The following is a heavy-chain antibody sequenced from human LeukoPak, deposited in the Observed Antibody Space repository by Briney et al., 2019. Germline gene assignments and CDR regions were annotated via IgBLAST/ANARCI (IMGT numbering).Heavy chain of an antibody. CDR3: ARDSSWADYYYYYYMDV. Sequence: PSETLSLTCAVYGGSFSGYYWSWIRQPPGKGLEWIGEINHSGSTNYNPSLKSRVTISVDTSKNQFSLKLSSVTAADTAVYYCARDSSWADYYYYYYMDVWGKGTTVTVSS. CDR1: GGSFSGYY. J-gene: IGHJ6*03. CDR2: INHSGST. V-gene: IGHV4-34*01. D-gene: IGHD2-2*01.